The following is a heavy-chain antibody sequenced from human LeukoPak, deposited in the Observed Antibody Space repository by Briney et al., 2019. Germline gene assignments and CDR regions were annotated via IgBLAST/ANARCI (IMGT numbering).Heavy chain of an antibody. Sequence: PGGSLRLSCAASGFSFSNYALSWVRQAPGKGLEWVSSISDSGGGTYYADSVKGRFTISRDNSKNTLYLQMNSLRAEDTAVYYCAKGRGCGSQLAGYWGRGNLVTVYS. V-gene: IGHV3-23*01. D-gene: IGHD3-3*02. CDR2: ISDSGGGT. CDR3: AKGRGCGSQLAGY. J-gene: IGHJ4*02. CDR1: GFSFSNYA.